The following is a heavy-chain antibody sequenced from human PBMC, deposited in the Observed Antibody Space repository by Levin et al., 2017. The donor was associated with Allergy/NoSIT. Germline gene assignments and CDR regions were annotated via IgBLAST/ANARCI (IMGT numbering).Heavy chain of an antibody. J-gene: IGHJ6*02. D-gene: IGHD3-3*01. Sequence: GGSLRLSCEGFGFTFSNSAIHWVRQAPGKGLEWVAVIWYDGGNKHYADSVKGRFTISRDNFKKTAYLQMNSLRGEDTAIYYCAREDFWRGYNHQKFGLALWGQGTTVSVS. V-gene: IGHV3-33*01. CDR2: IWYDGGNK. CDR3: AREDFWRGYNHQKFGLAL. CDR1: GFTFSNSA.